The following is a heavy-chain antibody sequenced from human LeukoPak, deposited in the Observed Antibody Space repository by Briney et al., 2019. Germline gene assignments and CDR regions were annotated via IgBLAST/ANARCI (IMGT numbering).Heavy chain of an antibody. V-gene: IGHV4-34*01. D-gene: IGHD4-17*01. CDR2: INHSGST. CDR1: GGSFSGYY. CDR3: ARGLDGASTYFDY. Sequence: SETLSLTCAVYGGSFSGYYWSWIRQPPGKGLEWIGEINHSGSTNYNPSLKRRVTIAVDTSKNKSSLKLSSVSAADTAVYYCARGLDGASTYFDYWGQGTLVTVSS. J-gene: IGHJ4*02.